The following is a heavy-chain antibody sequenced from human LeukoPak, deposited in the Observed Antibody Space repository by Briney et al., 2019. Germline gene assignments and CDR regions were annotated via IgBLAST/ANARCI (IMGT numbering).Heavy chain of an antibody. D-gene: IGHD3-22*01. Sequence: GGSLRLSCAASGFTFSSYGMHWVRQAPGKGLEWVAVISYDGSNKYYADSVKGRFTISRDNSKNTLYLQMNSLRAEDTAVYYCAKCDSSGYYYYGMDVWGQGTTVTVSS. CDR1: GFTFSSYG. J-gene: IGHJ6*02. CDR2: ISYDGSNK. CDR3: AKCDSSGYYYYGMDV. V-gene: IGHV3-30*18.